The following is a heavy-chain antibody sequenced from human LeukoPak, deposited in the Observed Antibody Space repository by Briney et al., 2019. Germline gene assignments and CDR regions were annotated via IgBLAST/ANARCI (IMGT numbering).Heavy chain of an antibody. CDR3: ASDLDSIDILTGSPPYNWFDP. CDR2: IIPIFGTA. J-gene: IGHJ5*02. V-gene: IGHV1-69*13. Sequence: GASVKVSCKASGGTFSSYAISWVRQAPGQGLEWMGGIIPIFGTANYAQKFQGRVTITADESTSTAYMELSSLRSEDTAVYYCASDLDSIDILTGSPPYNWFDPWGQGTLVTVSS. D-gene: IGHD3-9*01. CDR1: GGTFSSYA.